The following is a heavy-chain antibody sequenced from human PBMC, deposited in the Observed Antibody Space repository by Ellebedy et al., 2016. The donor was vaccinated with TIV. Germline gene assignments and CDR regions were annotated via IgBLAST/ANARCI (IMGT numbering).Heavy chain of an antibody. CDR2: INTFNGNT. CDR1: GYTFTAYG. CDR3: ARDFSGDY. V-gene: IGHV1-18*01. Sequence: AASVKVSCKTYGYTFTAYGITWARQPPGQGLEWVGWINTFNGNTNFAQKVQGRVTLTADTSTSTVYMELTNLRSDDTAFYYCARDFSGDYWGQGTLVTVSS. D-gene: IGHD3-3*01. J-gene: IGHJ4*02.